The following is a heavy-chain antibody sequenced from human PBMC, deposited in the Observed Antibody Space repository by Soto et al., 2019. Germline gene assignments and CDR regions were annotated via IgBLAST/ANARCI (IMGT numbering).Heavy chain of an antibody. CDR2: INPNGGST. V-gene: IGHV1-46*01. CDR3: ARDWVYGSGKYTPFDP. J-gene: IGHJ5*02. CDR1: ADTFTSYY. D-gene: IGHD3-10*01. Sequence: ASVKVSCKAPADTFTSYYIHWVRQAPGHGLEWMGIINPNGGSTRFAQTFQGRITMTTDTSTSTVYMELRSLRSEDTAVYYCARDWVYGSGKYTPFDPWGQGTLVTVSS.